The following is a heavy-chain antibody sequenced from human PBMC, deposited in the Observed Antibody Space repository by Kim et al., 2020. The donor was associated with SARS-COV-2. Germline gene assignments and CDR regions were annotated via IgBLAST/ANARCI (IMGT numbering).Heavy chain of an antibody. CDR1: GGSISSGGYY. Sequence: SETLSLTCTVSGGSISSGGYYWSWIRQHPGKGLEWIGYIYYSGSTYYNPSLKSRVTISVDTSKNQFSLKLSSVTAADTAVYYCARASYDSSGYYLLQSFPHAFDIWGQGTMVTVSS. J-gene: IGHJ3*02. CDR2: IYYSGST. D-gene: IGHD3-22*01. CDR3: ARASYDSSGYYLLQSFPHAFDI. V-gene: IGHV4-31*03.